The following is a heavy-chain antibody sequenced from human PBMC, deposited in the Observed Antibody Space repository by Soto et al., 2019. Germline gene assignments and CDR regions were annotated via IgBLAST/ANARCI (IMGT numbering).Heavy chain of an antibody. V-gene: IGHV4-34*01. CDR1: GGSFSGYS. Sequence: QVQLQQWGAGLLKPSETLSLTCAVYGGSFSGYSWTWIRQPPGTGLEWIGEINHSGSTNYNPSLKSLVTISLDTSKNQFSLRLTSVTAADTAVYYCARDKITGLFDYWGQGTLVTVSS. D-gene: IGHD2-8*02. J-gene: IGHJ4*02. CDR2: INHSGST. CDR3: ARDKITGLFDY.